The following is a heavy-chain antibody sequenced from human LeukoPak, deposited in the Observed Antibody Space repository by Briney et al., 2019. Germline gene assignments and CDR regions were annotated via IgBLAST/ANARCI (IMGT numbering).Heavy chain of an antibody. D-gene: IGHD3-22*01. CDR1: GGSISSYY. CDR2: IYTSGST. Sequence: SETLSLTCTVSGGSISSYYWSWIRQPAGKGLEWIGRIYTSGSTNYNPSLKRRVTISVDTSKNQFYLKLSSVTAADTAVYYCARHELHYYDSSGYLDYWGQGTLVTVSS. V-gene: IGHV4-4*07. J-gene: IGHJ4*02. CDR3: ARHELHYYDSSGYLDY.